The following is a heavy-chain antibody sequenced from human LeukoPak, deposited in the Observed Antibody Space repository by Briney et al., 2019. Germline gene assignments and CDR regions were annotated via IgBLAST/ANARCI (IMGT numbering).Heavy chain of an antibody. J-gene: IGHJ4*02. Sequence: PGGSLRLSCAASGFTFSSYEMNWVRQAPGKGLEWVSYISSSGSTIYYADSVKGRFTISRDSSKNTLYLQMNSLRAEDTAVYYCARGGSGWYEGDYWGQGTLVTVSS. D-gene: IGHD6-19*01. CDR2: ISSSGSTI. CDR1: GFTFSSYE. CDR3: ARGGSGWYEGDY. V-gene: IGHV3-48*03.